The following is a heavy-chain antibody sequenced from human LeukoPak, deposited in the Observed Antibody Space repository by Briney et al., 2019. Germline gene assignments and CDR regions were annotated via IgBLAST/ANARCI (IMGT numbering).Heavy chain of an antibody. CDR1: GYTFTGYY. CDR3: ARASSGSYRINFDY. CDR2: INPNSGGT. Sequence: GASVKVSCKAPGYTFTGYYMHWVRQAPGQGLEWMGRINPNSGGTNYAQKFQGRVTMTRDTSISTAYMELSRLRSDDTAVYYCARASSGSYRINFDYWGQGTLVTVSS. V-gene: IGHV1-2*06. D-gene: IGHD1-26*01. J-gene: IGHJ4*02.